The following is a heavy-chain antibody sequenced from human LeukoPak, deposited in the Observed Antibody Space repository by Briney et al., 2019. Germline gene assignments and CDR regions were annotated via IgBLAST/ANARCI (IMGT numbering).Heavy chain of an antibody. J-gene: IGHJ6*02. V-gene: IGHV1-69*01. Sequence: ASVKVSCKASGGTFSSYAISWVRQAPGQGLEWMGGITPIFGTANYAQKFQGRVTITADESTSTAYMELSSLRSEDTAVYYCARTVVYSSSSPYYYGLDVWGQGTTVTVSS. CDR1: GGTFSSYA. D-gene: IGHD6-6*01. CDR3: ARTVVYSSSSPYYYGLDV. CDR2: ITPIFGTA.